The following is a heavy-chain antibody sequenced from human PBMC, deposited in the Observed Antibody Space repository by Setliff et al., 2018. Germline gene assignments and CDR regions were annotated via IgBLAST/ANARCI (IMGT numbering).Heavy chain of an antibody. CDR2: IYPADSDT. Sequence: GESLKISCKGSGYTFTNYLIAWVRQMPGKGLEYMGIIYPADSDTRYRSSFQGQVTISADKSITTAYLQWSSLKASDTAMYYCARLGQYDAFDIWGHGTMVTVSS. V-gene: IGHV5-51*01. J-gene: IGHJ3*02. CDR1: GYTFTNYL. CDR3: ARLGQYDAFDI.